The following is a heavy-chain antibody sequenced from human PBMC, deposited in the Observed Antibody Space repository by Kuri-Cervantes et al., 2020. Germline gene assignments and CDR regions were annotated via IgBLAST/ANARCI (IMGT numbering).Heavy chain of an antibody. CDR1: GYTFTSYA. V-gene: IGHV1-3*01. D-gene: IGHD1-26*01. CDR3: ARGPAPDVGHFDY. J-gene: IGHJ4*02. Sequence: ASVKVSCKASGYTFTSYAMNWVRQAPGQRLEWMGWINAGNGNTKYSQKFQGRVTITRDTSASTAYMELSSLRSEDTAVYYCARGPAPDVGHFDYWGQGTLVTVSS. CDR2: INAGNGNT.